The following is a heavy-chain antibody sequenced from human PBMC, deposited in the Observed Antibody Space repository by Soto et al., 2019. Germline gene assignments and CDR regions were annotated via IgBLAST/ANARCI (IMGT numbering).Heavy chain of an antibody. J-gene: IGHJ4*02. CDR2: IYYSGTT. V-gene: IGHV4-39*01. CDR1: GGSISSSSYY. CDR3: ARHRGYXDILTGYYTELNFDY. Sequence: SETLSLTCTVSGGSISSSSYYWGWIRQPPGKGLEWIGSIYYSGTTYSNPSLKSRVTISVDTSKNQFSLKLSSVTAADTAVYYCARHRGYXDILTGYYTELNFDYWGQGTLVTVSS. D-gene: IGHD3-9*01.